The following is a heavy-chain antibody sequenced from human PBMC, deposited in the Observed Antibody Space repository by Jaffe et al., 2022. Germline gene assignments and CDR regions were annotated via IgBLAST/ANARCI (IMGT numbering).Heavy chain of an antibody. Sequence: EVQVVQSGPEVRKPGTTVKISCKFSGDTFGDYYIHWMRQAPGKGLQWLGLVDPEDGDTKFGDNVQGGVTMTADPSTDIAYLELTSLRSDDTAMYFCAADTKSLGSIYLDPWGQGTQVTVSS. V-gene: IGHV1-69-2*01. J-gene: IGHJ5*02. CDR2: VDPEDGDT. CDR1: GDTFGDYY. D-gene: IGHD3-10*01. CDR3: AADTKSLGSIYLDP.